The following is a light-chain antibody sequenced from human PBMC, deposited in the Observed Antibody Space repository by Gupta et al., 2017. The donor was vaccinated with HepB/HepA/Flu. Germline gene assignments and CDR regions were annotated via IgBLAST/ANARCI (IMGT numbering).Light chain of an antibody. Sequence: SSELTQHPAVSVALGQTVRITCQGDSLRSYYASWYQQKPGQAPVLVIYGKNNRPSGIPDRFSCASSGDTASFTTTGAQAEDEADDYCNSRDSSGNHLVVFGGGTKLTVL. V-gene: IGLV3-19*01. J-gene: IGLJ2*01. CDR3: NSRDSSGNHLVV. CDR1: SLRSYY. CDR2: GKN.